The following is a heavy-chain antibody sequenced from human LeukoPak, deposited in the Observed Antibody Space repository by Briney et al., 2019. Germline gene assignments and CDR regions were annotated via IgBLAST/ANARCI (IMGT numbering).Heavy chain of an antibody. CDR1: GFTFSSYE. Sequence: GGSLRLSCAASGFTFSSYEMNWVRQAPGKGLEWVSYISSSGSTIYHADSVKGRFTISRDNAKNSLYLQMNSLRAEDTAVYYCARDPLLQGNYDYWGQGTLVTVSS. V-gene: IGHV3-48*03. D-gene: IGHD4-11*01. CDR3: ARDPLLQGNYDY. CDR2: ISSSGSTI. J-gene: IGHJ4*02.